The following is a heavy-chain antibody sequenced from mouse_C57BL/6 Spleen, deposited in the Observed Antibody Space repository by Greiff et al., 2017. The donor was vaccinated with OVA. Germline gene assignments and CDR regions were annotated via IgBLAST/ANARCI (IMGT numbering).Heavy chain of an antibody. CDR2: ISSGSSTI. CDR3: ARPGDYDYWFAY. Sequence: EVQRVESGGGLVKPGGSLKLSCAASGFTFSDYGMHWVRQAPEKGLEWVAYISSGSSTIYYADTVKGRFTISRDNAKNTLFLQMTSLRSEDTAMYYCARPGDYDYWFAYWGQGTLVTVSA. J-gene: IGHJ3*01. V-gene: IGHV5-17*01. CDR1: GFTFSDYG. D-gene: IGHD2-4*01.